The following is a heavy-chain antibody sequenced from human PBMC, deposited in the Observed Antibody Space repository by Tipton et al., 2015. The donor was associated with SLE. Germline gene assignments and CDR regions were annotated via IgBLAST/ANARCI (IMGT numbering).Heavy chain of an antibody. J-gene: IGHJ4*02. CDR3: ARAKGSGTYSSGQFDS. D-gene: IGHD3-10*01. Sequence: TLSLTCTVSGGSISRGSYYWNWIRQPAGKGLEWIGHIYTTGGTYYNPSLKGRVTISVDTSKNQFSLKLRSVTAADTALYYCARAKGSGTYSSGQFDSWGQGTLVTVSS. CDR1: GGSISRGSYY. CDR2: IYTTGGT. V-gene: IGHV4-61*09.